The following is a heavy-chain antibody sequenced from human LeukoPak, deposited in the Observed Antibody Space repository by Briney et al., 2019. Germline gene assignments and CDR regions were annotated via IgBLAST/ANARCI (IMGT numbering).Heavy chain of an antibody. V-gene: IGHV4-59*11. Sequence: PETLSLTCTVSGGSISSHYWSWIRQPPGKGLEWIGYIYYSGSTNYNPSLKSRVTISVDTSKNQFSLKLSSVTAADTAVYYCARDGVAVAGTRYYYYYMDVWGKGTTVTVSS. CDR1: GGSISSHY. CDR3: ARDGVAVAGTRYYYYYMDV. D-gene: IGHD6-19*01. CDR2: IYYSGST. J-gene: IGHJ6*03.